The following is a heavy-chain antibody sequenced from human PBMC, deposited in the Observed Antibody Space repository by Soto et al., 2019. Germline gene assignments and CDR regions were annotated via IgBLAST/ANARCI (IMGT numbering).Heavy chain of an antibody. CDR2: IYHSGST. D-gene: IGHD2-15*01. CDR1: GYSITNGYY. CDR3: ARALYCSGGSFPPLRGMDV. V-gene: IGHV4-38-2*01. J-gene: IGHJ6*02. Sequence: PSETLSLTCAVSGYSITNGYYWGWIRQPPGQGLEWIGTIYHSGSTYYNPSLKTRVTISVDTSKNQFSLKLSSVAAADTAVYYCARALYCSGGSFPPLRGMDVWGQGTTVTVSS.